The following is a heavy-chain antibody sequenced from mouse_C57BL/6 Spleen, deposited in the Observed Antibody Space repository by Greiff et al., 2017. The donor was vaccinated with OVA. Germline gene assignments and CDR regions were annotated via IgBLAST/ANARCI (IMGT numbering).Heavy chain of an antibody. J-gene: IGHJ2*01. CDR3: ARHGKGGYDGYYFDY. Sequence: VQLQQSGAELVKPGASVKLSCKASGYTFTEYSIHWVKQRSGQGLEWIGWFYPGSGSIKYNEKFKDKATLTADKSSSTVYMELSRLTSEDSAVYVGARHGKGGYDGYYFDYWGKGTTLTVSS. CDR2: FYPGSGSI. CDR1: GYTFTEYS. D-gene: IGHD2-3*01. V-gene: IGHV1-62-2*01.